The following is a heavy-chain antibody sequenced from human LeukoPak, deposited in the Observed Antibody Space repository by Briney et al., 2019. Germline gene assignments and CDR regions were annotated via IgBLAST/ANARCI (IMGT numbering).Heavy chain of an antibody. CDR2: IDDSGVIR. CDR1: GFTFKTHA. CDR3: AKRLKRNYYYHYAMDV. Sequence: GGSLRLSCAASGFTFKTHAMSWVRQAPGKGLEWVSRIDDSGVIRSYTDSVKGRFTISRDNSKMTLTLQMNSLRAEDTAVYYCAKRLKRNYYYHYAMDVWGQGTTVTVSS. V-gene: IGHV3-23*01. J-gene: IGHJ6*02. D-gene: IGHD3-22*01.